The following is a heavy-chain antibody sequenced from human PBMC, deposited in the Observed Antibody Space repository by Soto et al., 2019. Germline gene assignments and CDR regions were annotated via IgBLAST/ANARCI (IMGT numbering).Heavy chain of an antibody. CDR3: ARVGIVGATRGSSSRIGY. V-gene: IGHV3-33*01. Sequence: GGSLSLSCAASGFTFSSYGMPGVRQDPGKGLEWVAVIWYDGSNKYYADSVKGRFTISRDNSKNTLYLQMNSLRAEDTAVYYCARVGIVGATRGSSSRIGYWGQGTLVTVSS. D-gene: IGHD1-26*01. CDR1: GFTFSSYG. J-gene: IGHJ4*02. CDR2: IWYDGSNK.